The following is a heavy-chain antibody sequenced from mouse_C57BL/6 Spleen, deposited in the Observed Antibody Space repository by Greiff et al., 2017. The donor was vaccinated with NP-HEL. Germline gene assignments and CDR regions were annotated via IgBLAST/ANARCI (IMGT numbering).Heavy chain of an antibody. V-gene: IGHV1-15*01. CDR3: TTITTVGY. CDR1: GYTFTDYE. D-gene: IGHD1-1*01. Sequence: VQLQESGAELVRPGASVTLSCKASGYTFTDYEMHWVKQTPVHGLEWIGAIDPETGGTAYNQKFKGKAILTADKSSSTAYMELRSLTSEDSAVYYCTTITTVGYWGQGTTLTVSS. J-gene: IGHJ2*01. CDR2: IDPETGGT.